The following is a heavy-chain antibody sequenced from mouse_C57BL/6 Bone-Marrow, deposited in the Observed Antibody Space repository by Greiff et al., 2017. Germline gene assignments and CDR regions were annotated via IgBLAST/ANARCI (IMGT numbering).Heavy chain of an antibody. J-gene: IGHJ1*03. CDR1: GFSLTSYG. CDR2: IWRGGST. V-gene: IGHV2-5*01. CDR3: AKRALYGYFDV. Sequence: VKLLESGPGLVQPSQSLSITCTVSGFSLTSYGVHWVRQSPGKGLEWLGVIWRGGSTDYNAAFMSRLSITKDNSKSQVFFKMNSLQADDTAIYCCAKRALYGYFDVWGTGTTVTVSS.